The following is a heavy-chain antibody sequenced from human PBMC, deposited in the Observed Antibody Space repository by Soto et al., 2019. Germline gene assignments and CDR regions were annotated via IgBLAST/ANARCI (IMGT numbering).Heavy chain of an antibody. V-gene: IGHV1-18*01. CDR2: ISAYNGNT. D-gene: IGHD3-3*01. CDR1: GYTFTSYG. Sequence: ASVKVSCKASGYTFTSYGISWVRQAPGQGLEWMGWISAYNGNTNYAQKLQGRVTMTTDTSTSTAYMELRSLRSDDTAVYYCAREGILRFLEWYPTDLIYYYGMDVWGQGTTVTVSS. J-gene: IGHJ6*02. CDR3: AREGILRFLEWYPTDLIYYYGMDV.